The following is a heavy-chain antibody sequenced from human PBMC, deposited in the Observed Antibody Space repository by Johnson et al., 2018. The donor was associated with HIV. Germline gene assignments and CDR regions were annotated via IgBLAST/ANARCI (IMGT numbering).Heavy chain of an antibody. D-gene: IGHD5-18*01. Sequence: VQLVESGGGLVQPGGSLRLSCAASGFTFSSYGMSWVRQAPGKGLEWVSAISGSGDNTYYADSVKGRFTISRDRSQNTVYLQMNSLRAEDTAVYYCARAYSYGVFDIWGQGTMVTVSS. J-gene: IGHJ3*02. CDR2: ISGSGDNT. V-gene: IGHV3-23*04. CDR1: GFTFSSYG. CDR3: ARAYSYGVFDI.